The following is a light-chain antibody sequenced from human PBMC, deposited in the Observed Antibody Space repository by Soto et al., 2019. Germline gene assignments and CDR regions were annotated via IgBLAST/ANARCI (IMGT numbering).Light chain of an antibody. V-gene: IGKV3-15*01. J-gene: IGKJ3*01. CDR3: QQYNNWPPFT. CDR2: GAS. CDR1: QSVSSS. Sequence: EIVMTQSPATLSVSPGERVTLSCRASQSVSSSLAWYQQKPGQAPRLLIYGASTRATGIPARFSGSGSGTEFTLTINSLQSEDFAVYYCQQYNNWPPFTFGPGTKVDI.